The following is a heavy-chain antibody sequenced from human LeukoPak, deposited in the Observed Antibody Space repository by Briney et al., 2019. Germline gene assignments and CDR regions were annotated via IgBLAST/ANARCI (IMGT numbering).Heavy chain of an antibody. Sequence: ASVKVSCKASGYTFTSYYMHLVRQAPGQGLEWMGIINPSGGSTSYAQKFQGRVTMTRDTSTSTVYMELSSLRSEDTAVYYCAREEIAAGWFDHWGQGTLVTVSS. CDR2: INPSGGST. CDR1: GYTFTSYY. CDR3: AREEIAAGWFDH. D-gene: IGHD6-13*01. J-gene: IGHJ5*02. V-gene: IGHV1-46*01.